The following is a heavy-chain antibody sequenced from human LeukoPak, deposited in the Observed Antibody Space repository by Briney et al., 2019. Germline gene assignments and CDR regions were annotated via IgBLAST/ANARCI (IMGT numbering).Heavy chain of an antibody. D-gene: IGHD5-24*01. CDR3: ARIAEMATIGQ. V-gene: IGHV4-34*01. CDR1: GGSFSGYY. Sequence: SETLSLTCAVYGGSFSGYYWSWIRQPPGKGLEWIGEINHSGSTNYNPSLKSRVTISVDTSKNQFSLKLSSVTAADTAVYYCARIAEMATIGQWGQGTLVTVSS. CDR2: INHSGST. J-gene: IGHJ4*02.